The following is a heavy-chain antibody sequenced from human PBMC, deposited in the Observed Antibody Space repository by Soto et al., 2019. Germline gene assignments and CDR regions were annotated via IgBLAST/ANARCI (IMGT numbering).Heavy chain of an antibody. CDR1: GFTFTDYG. V-gene: IGHV3-23*01. Sequence: GGSLTLSCAASGFTFTDYGMNWIRQVPGKGLEWVSTISGSGDSAYYAASVKGRFTISRDNYKNSLYLQIASLRAEATAIDYCETKITFGGVSDYWGQGTLVTVSS. J-gene: IGHJ4*02. CDR2: ISGSGDSA. CDR3: ETKITFGGVSDY. D-gene: IGHD3-16*01.